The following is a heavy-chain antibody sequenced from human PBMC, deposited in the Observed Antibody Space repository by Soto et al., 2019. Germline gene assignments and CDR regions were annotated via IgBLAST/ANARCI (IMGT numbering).Heavy chain of an antibody. J-gene: IGHJ5*02. V-gene: IGHV1-3*01. Sequence: QVQLVQSGAEVKKPGASVKVSCKASGYTFTSYAMHWVRQAPGQRLEWMGWINAGNGNTKYSQKFQGRVTITRDTSASTAYMELSSLRSEDTAVYYCAKAAAGKTGEVFPGSWATKPFDPWGQGTLVTVSS. D-gene: IGHD6-13*01. CDR3: AKAAAGKTGEVFPGSWATKPFDP. CDR2: INAGNGNT. CDR1: GYTFTSYA.